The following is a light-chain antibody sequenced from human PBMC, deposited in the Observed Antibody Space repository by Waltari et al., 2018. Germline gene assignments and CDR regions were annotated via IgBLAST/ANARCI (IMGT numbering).Light chain of an antibody. Sequence: QLVLTQSPSASASLGASVKRTCTLSSGPSCQLVAWLPPPPGKGPRFLMKVNSDGSHTKGDEIPDRFSGSSSGAERYITISNVQSEDEAEYFCETGGHGTWVFGGGTKLNVL. V-gene: IGLV4-69*01. CDR3: ETGGHGTWV. CDR2: VNSDGSH. CDR1: SGPSCQL. J-gene: IGLJ3*02.